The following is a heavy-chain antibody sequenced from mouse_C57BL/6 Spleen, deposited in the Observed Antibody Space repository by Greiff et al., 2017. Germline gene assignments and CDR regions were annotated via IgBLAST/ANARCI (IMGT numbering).Heavy chain of an antibody. CDR2: IDPSDSYT. V-gene: IGHV1-59*01. CDR3: ARETIYPNYYYSMDY. CDR1: GYTFTSYW. D-gene: IGHD2-1*01. J-gene: IGHJ4*01. Sequence: QVPLQQPGAALVRPGTSVQLSCKASGYTFTSYWMHWVHQRPGQGLEWIGAIDPSDSYTNYNQKFKGKATLTVDTSSTTAYMQLSSLTSEDSAFYYCARETIYPNYYYSMDYWGQGTSVTVSS.